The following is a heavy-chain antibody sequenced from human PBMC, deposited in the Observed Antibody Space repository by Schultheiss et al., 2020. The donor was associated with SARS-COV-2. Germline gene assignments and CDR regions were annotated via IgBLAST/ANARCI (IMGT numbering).Heavy chain of an antibody. CDR1: GFTFSSYW. CDR3: ARAADHYYFDY. D-gene: IGHD1-14*01. J-gene: IGHJ4*02. Sequence: GESLKISCAASGFTFSSYWMHWVRQAPGKGLVWVARINSDGSSTNYADSVKGRFTISRDNSKNTLYLQMNSLRAEDTAVYYCARAADHYYFDYWGQGTLVTVSS. V-gene: IGHV3-74*01. CDR2: INSDGSST.